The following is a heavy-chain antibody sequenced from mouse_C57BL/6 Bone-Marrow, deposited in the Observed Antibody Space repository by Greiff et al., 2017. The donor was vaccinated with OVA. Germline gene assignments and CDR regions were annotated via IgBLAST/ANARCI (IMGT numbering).Heavy chain of an antibody. V-gene: IGHV1-59*01. CDR1: GYTFTSYW. CDR3: ARDGYYVGAMDY. J-gene: IGHJ4*01. Sequence: QVQLQQPGAELVRPGTSVKLSCKASGYTFTSYWMPWVKQRPGQGLEWIGVIDPSDSYTNYNQKFKGKATLTVDTSSSTAYMQLSSLTSEDSAVYYCARDGYYVGAMDYWGQGTSVTVSS. D-gene: IGHD2-3*01. CDR2: IDPSDSYT.